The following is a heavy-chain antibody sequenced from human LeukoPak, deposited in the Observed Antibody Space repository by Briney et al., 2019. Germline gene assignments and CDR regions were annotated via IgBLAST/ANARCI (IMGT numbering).Heavy chain of an antibody. V-gene: IGHV3-64D*09. CDR1: GFTSSTSA. CDR3: VKDGGMATIFDF. J-gene: IGHJ4*02. Sequence: GGSLRLSCSASGFTSSTSAMNWVRQAPGKGLEYVSFITYNGGSTYNADSVKGRFTISRDNSRNTLYLQMSSLRAEDTAVYHCVKDGGMATIFDFWGQGTLVTVSS. CDR2: ITYNGGST. D-gene: IGHD5-24*01.